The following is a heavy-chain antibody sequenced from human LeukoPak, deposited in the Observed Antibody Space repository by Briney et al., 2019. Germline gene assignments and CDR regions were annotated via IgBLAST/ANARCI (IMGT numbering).Heavy chain of an antibody. CDR1: GFTFSNAW. J-gene: IGHJ4*02. D-gene: IGHD1-26*01. CDR3: AKTSHSGSQPGGY. Sequence: GGSLRLSCAASGFTFSNAWMSWVRQAPGKGLEWVSAISGSGGSTYYADSVKGRFTISRDNSKNTLYLQMNSLRAEDTAVYYCAKTSHSGSQPGGYWGQGTLVTVSS. V-gene: IGHV3-23*01. CDR2: ISGSGGST.